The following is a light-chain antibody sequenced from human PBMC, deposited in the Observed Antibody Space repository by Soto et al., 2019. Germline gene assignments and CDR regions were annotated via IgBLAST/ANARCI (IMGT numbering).Light chain of an antibody. CDR2: WAS. Sequence: DIVMTQSPDSLAVSLGETATINCKSSQSLLYSSNNRNYLVWSQHKPGHPPKLLIYWASTRDLGVPDRFSGSGSGTDFSLTISSLQAEDVAVYYCQQYFSTPITFGQGTRVEIK. V-gene: IGKV4-1*01. CDR1: QSLLYSSNNRNY. CDR3: QQYFSTPIT. J-gene: IGKJ5*01.